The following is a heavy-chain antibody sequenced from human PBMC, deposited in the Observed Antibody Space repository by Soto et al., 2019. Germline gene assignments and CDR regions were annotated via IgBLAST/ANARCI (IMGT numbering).Heavy chain of an antibody. CDR1: GFTFSSYS. CDR2: ISSSSSTK. D-gene: IGHD3-10*01. CDR3: ALSYYGSGTSFDY. V-gene: IGHV3-48*01. Sequence: EVQLVESGGGLVQPGGSLRLSCAASGFTFSSYSMNWVRQAPGKGLEWVSYISSSSSTKYHADSVKGRFNISRENAKNSLYLQMNSLRAEDTAVYYCALSYYGSGTSFDYWGQGTLVTVSS. J-gene: IGHJ4*02.